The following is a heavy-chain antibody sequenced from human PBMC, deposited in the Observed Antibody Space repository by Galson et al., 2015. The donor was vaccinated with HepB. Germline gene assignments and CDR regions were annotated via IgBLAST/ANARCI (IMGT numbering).Heavy chain of an antibody. J-gene: IGHJ3*02. D-gene: IGHD3-3*01. CDR2: TDYSGST. V-gene: IGHV4-61*01. CDR1: GVSVSSGSYD. CDR3: ARGVAGYYEAFDI. Sequence: ETLSLTCTISGVSVSSGSYDWSWIRQPPGKGLEWIGYTDYSGSTKYNPSLESRVTMSGDTSKNQFSLKVTSVTAADTAVYFCARGVAGYYEAFDIWGQGTMVTVSS.